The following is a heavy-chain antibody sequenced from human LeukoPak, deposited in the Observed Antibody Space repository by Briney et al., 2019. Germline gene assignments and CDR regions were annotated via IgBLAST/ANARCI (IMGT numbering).Heavy chain of an antibody. CDR2: IDHSGST. D-gene: IGHD6-19*01. V-gene: IGHV4-38-2*02. CDR3: ARDSALAQAVMFDY. Sequence: KSSETLSLTCTVSGYSISSGYYWGWIRPPPGKGLEWTGSIDHSGSTYYNPSLKSRITISVDTSKNQFSLKLSSVTAADTAVYYCARDSALAQAVMFDYWGQGILVTVSS. CDR1: GYSISSGYY. J-gene: IGHJ4*02.